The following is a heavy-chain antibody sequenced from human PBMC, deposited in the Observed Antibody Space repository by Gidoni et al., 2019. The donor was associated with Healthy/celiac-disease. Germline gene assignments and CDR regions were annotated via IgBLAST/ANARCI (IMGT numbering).Heavy chain of an antibody. CDR2: IYYSGST. CDR3: ARLSGFYAIYY. V-gene: IGHV4-39*01. CDR1: GGSISSSSYY. J-gene: IGHJ4*02. D-gene: IGHD2-8*01. Sequence: QLQLQESGPGLVTPSETLSLTCTVSGGSISSSSYYWGWIRQPPGKGLEWIGSIYYSGSTYYNPSLKSRVTISVDTSKNQFSLKLSSVTAADTAVYYCARLSGFYAIYYWGQGTLVTVSS.